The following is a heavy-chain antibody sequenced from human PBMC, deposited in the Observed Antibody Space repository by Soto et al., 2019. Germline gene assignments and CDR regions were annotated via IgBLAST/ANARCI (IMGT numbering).Heavy chain of an antibody. D-gene: IGHD3-22*01. CDR2: VNHSGST. J-gene: IGHJ5*02. CDR3: ARGPITTNPRFDP. V-gene: IGHV4-34*01. CDR1: GGSFSGYY. Sequence: SETLSLTCAVYGGSFSGYYWSWIRQPPGKGLEWIGEVNHSGSTNYNPSLKSRVTISVDTSKNQFSLKLSSVTAADTAVYYCARGPITTNPRFDPWGQGTLVTVS.